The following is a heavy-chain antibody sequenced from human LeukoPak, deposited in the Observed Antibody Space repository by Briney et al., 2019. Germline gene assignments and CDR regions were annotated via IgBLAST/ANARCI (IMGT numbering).Heavy chain of an antibody. V-gene: IGHV3-21*01. Sequence: GGSLRLSCAASGFTFSSYTMHWIRQAPGKGLEWVSSISGSNSYIFYADSVKGRFTVPRDNAKDSLYLQMNSLRAEDTAVYYCARALTTLTYEGYWGQGTLVTVSS. CDR1: GFTFSSYT. D-gene: IGHD1-1*01. CDR3: ARALTTLTYEGY. CDR2: ISGSNSYI. J-gene: IGHJ4*02.